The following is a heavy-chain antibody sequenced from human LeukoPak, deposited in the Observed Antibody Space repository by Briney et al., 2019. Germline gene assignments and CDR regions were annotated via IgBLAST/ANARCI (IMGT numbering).Heavy chain of an antibody. CDR1: GFSFTSHA. V-gene: IGHV7-4-1*02. J-gene: IGHJ3*01. D-gene: IGHD1-26*01. CDR3: ARRGSGSFVGAFDL. CDR2: INTNTGNP. Sequence: ASVKVSCKASGFSFTSHAMNWVRQGPGQRLEWMGTINTNTGNPTYAQGFSGRLVFSLDTSVSTAYLQINSLEAEDTAVYYCARRGSGSFVGAFDLWGQGTMVTVSS.